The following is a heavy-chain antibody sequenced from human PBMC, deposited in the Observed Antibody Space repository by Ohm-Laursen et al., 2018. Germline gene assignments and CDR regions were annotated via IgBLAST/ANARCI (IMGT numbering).Heavy chain of an antibody. CDR2: ISSSSSTI. J-gene: IGHJ6*02. CDR3: ARDGIAATGYGFDV. V-gene: IGHV3-48*01. D-gene: IGHD6-13*01. Sequence: SLRLSCAATGFTFSSYSMNWVRQAPGKGLEWVSYISSSSSTIYYADSVKGRFTISRDNAKNSLYLQMNSLRAEDTAVYYCARDGIAATGYGFDVWGQGTTVTVSS. CDR1: GFTFSSYS.